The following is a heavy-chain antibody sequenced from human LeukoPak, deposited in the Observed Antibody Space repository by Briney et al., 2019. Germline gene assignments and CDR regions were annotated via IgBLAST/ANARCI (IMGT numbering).Heavy chain of an antibody. CDR3: ARVALGYGGNEFDY. CDR2: IIPIFGTA. V-gene: IGHV1-69*13. Sequence: ASAKVSCKASGGTFSSYAISWVRQAPGQGLEWMGGIIPIFGTANYAQKFQGRVTITADESTSTAYMELGSLRSEDTAVYYCARVALGYGGNEFDYWGQGTLVTVSS. CDR1: GGTFSSYA. D-gene: IGHD4-17*01. J-gene: IGHJ4*02.